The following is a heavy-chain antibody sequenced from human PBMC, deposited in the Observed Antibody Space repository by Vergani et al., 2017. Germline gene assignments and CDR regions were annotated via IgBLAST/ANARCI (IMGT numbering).Heavy chain of an antibody. CDR1: GESIRSGSHY. Sequence: QVKLQESGPGLLKPSQTLSLTCTVSGESIRSGSHYWSWIRQPAGKGPEWIGHIHTGGSTDLHPSLKSRVTISVDTSKNQFSLKLSSVTAADTAVYYCARALSIAARRDYYYYMDVWGKGTTVTVSS. J-gene: IGHJ6*03. CDR2: IHTGGST. D-gene: IGHD6-6*01. CDR3: ARALSIAARRDYYYYMDV. V-gene: IGHV4-61*02.